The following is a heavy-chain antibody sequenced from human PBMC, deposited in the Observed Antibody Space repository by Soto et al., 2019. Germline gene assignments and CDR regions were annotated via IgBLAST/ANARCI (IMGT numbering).Heavy chain of an antibody. CDR3: AKGLRYQDR. J-gene: IGHJ5*02. CDR2: ISYDGSNK. CDR1: GFTFSSYG. V-gene: IGHV3-30*18. Sequence: GGSLRLSCAASGFTFSSYGMHWVRQAPGKGLEWVAVISYDGSNKYYADSVKGRFTISRDNSKNTLYLQMNSLRAEDTAVYYCAKGLRYQDRWGQGTLVTVSS. D-gene: IGHD3-9*01.